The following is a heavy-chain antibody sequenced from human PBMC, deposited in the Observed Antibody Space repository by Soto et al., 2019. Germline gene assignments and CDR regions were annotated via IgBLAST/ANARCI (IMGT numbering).Heavy chain of an antibody. CDR2: IVPIFGKA. D-gene: IGHD3-10*01. CDR1: GGTFSDSV. CDR3: ARGRDGSNYYFDY. J-gene: IGHJ4*02. V-gene: IGHV1-69*13. Sequence: SVKVSCKASGGTFSDSVTSWVRQAPGQGLEWMGGIVPIFGKANLAEKFQDRVTITADESTSTAYMKLSSLRSEDTAVYYCARGRDGSNYYFDYWGQGTLVTVSS.